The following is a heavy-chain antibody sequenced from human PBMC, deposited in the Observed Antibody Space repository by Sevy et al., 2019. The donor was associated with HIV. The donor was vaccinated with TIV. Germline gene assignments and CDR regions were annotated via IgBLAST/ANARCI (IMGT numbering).Heavy chain of an antibody. J-gene: IGHJ4*02. D-gene: IGHD5-18*01. CDR3: ARSGYNYGLWNFDY. Sequence: SETLSLTCTVSGGSISTYYWSWIRQPPGKGLEWIGYIYNSGSTNYNPSLKSRVTILVDTSKNQFSLKLSSVTAADTAVYYCARSGYNYGLWNFDYWGQGTLVTVSS. CDR2: IYNSGST. V-gene: IGHV4-59*01. CDR1: GGSISTYY.